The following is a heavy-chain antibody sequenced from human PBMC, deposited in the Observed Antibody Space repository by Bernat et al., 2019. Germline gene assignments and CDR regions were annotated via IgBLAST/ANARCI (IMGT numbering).Heavy chain of an antibody. V-gene: IGHV3-30*18. CDR2: ISYDGSNK. CDR3: AKDQDDCSGGSGYSPIDY. CDR1: GFTFSSYG. J-gene: IGHJ4*02. D-gene: IGHD2-15*01. Sequence: QVQLVESGGGVVQPGRSLRLSCAASGFTFSSYGMHWVRQAPGKGLEWVAVISYDGSNKYYADSVKGRFTISRDNSKNTLYLQMNSLRAEDTAVYYCAKDQDDCSGGSGYSPIDYWGQGTLVTVSS.